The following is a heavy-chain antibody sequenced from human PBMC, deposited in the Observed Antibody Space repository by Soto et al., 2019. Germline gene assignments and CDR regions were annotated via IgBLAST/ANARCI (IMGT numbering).Heavy chain of an antibody. Sequence: QVQLQESGPGLVKPSQTLSLTCTVSGGSISSGDYYWSWIRQPPGKGLEWIGYIYYSGSTYYNPSLKSRFTISVDTSKNQFSLKLTSVTAADTAVYYGARGIDTLLVRGGFDSWGQGTLVTVSS. V-gene: IGHV4-30-4*01. D-gene: IGHD2-15*01. J-gene: IGHJ4*02. CDR1: GGSISSGDYY. CDR2: IYYSGST. CDR3: ARGIDTLLVRGGFDS.